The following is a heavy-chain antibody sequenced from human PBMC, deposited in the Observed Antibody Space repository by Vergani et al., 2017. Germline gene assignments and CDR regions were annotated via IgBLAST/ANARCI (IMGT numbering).Heavy chain of an antibody. V-gene: IGHV3-21*02. CDR1: GFTFTNHT. J-gene: IGHJ4*02. Sequence: EVQLVESGGGLVKPGGSLRLSCAGSGFTFTNHTMTWVRQAPGKGLEWVSSISSTGSYIHYADSVKGRFTISRDNLKKSLFLQLNSLRDEDTAVYYCTIRVTAAGGLDYWGQGALVTVSS. CDR2: ISSTGSYI. D-gene: IGHD6-13*01. CDR3: TIRVTAAGGLDY.